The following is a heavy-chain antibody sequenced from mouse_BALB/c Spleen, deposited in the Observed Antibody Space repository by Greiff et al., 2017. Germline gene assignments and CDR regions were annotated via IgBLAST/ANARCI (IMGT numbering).Heavy chain of an antibody. J-gene: IGHJ3*01. V-gene: IGHV5-6-5*01. Sequence: EVKLEESGGGLVKPGGSLKLSCAASGFTFSSYAMSWVRQTPEKRLEWVASISSGGSTYYPDSVKGRFTISRDNARNILYLQMSSLRSEDTAMYYCAKGWAFAYWGQGTLVTVSA. CDR2: ISSGGST. D-gene: IGHD3-3*01. CDR1: GFTFSSYA. CDR3: AKGWAFAY.